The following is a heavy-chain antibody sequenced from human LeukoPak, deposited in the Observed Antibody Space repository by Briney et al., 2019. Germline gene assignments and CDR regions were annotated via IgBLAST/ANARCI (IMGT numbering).Heavy chain of an antibody. Sequence: GGSLRLSCGASGITFSSYILTWVRQAPGKGLEWVASIKQDGSEKYYVDSVKGRFTISRDNAKNSLDLQMNSLRAEDTAVHYCARDFGSLEDYFEYWGQGTLVTVSS. CDR3: ARDFGSLEDYFEY. J-gene: IGHJ4*02. CDR1: GITFSSYI. D-gene: IGHD3-10*01. V-gene: IGHV3-7*01. CDR2: IKQDGSEK.